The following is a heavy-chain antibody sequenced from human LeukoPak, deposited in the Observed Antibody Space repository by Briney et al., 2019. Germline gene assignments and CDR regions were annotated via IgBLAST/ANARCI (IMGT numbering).Heavy chain of an antibody. CDR3: ARGAAIAAAASYYGMDV. CDR1: GYTFTGYY. V-gene: IGHV1-2*04. CDR2: INPNSGGT. Sequence: GASVKVSCKASGYTFTGYYMHWVRQAPGQGLEWMGWINPNSGGTNYAQKFQGWVTMTRDTSISTAYMELSRLRSDDTAVYYCARGAAIAAAASYYGMDVWGQGTTVTVSS. J-gene: IGHJ6*02. D-gene: IGHD6-13*01.